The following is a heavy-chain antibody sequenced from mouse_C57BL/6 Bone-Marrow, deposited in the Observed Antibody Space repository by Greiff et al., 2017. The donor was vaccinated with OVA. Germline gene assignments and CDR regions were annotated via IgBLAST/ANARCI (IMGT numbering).Heavy chain of an antibody. J-gene: IGHJ2*01. D-gene: IGHD3-2*02. Sequence: VKLVESGPELVKPGASVKISCKASGYAFSSSWMTWVKQRPGKGLEWIGRIYPGDGDTNYTGKFKGKATLTADKSSSTAYMQRSSLTSEDSAVYFCARTDSSGSDYWGQGTTLTVSS. CDR2: IYPGDGDT. CDR3: ARTDSSGSDY. CDR1: GYAFSSSW. V-gene: IGHV1-82*01.